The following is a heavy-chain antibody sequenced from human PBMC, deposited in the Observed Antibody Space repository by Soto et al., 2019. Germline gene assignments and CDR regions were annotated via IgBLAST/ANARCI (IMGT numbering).Heavy chain of an antibody. Sequence: EVQLLESGGGLVQPGGSLRLSCVGSGFFFSSYTMTWVRQAPGKGLEWVSSFSATSENTYYADSVRGRFTISRDNSKNTLFLQMNSLTAEDTAMYYCAKARDQQWVRLPFDCWGQGILVIVSS. CDR2: FSATSENT. J-gene: IGHJ4*02. D-gene: IGHD6-19*01. V-gene: IGHV3-23*01. CDR3: AKARDQQWVRLPFDC. CDR1: GFFFSSYT.